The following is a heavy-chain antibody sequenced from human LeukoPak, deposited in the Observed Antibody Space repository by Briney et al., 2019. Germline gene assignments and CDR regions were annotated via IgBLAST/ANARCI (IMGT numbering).Heavy chain of an antibody. CDR1: GFTFDDYA. V-gene: IGHV3-9*01. J-gene: IGHJ3*02. CDR3: AKDIRAYYDILTGYWDAFDI. CDR2: ISWNSGSI. Sequence: GGSLRLSCAASGFTFDDYAMHWVRQAPGKGLEWVSGISWNSGSIGYADSVKGRFTISRDNAKNSLYLQMNSLRAEDTALYYCAKDIRAYYDILTGYWDAFDIWGQGTMVTVSS. D-gene: IGHD3-9*01.